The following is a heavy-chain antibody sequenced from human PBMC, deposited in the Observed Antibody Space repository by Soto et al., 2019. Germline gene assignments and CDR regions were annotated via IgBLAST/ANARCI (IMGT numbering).Heavy chain of an antibody. J-gene: IGHJ4*02. V-gene: IGHV3-30*03. D-gene: IGHD4-17*01. Sequence: VGSLRLSCAASGFTFSSYGMHWVRQAPGKGLEWVAVISYDGSNKYYADSVKGRFTISRDNSKNTLYLQMNSLRAEDTAVYYCATPETTNMYYFDYWGQGTLVTVSS. CDR1: GFTFSSYG. CDR3: ATPETTNMYYFDY. CDR2: ISYDGSNK.